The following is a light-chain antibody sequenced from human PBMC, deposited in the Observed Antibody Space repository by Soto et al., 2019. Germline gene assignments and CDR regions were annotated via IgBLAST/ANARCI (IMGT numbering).Light chain of an antibody. Sequence: IQLTQSPSSLSASVGDRVNITCRASQGIGSYLAWYQQKPGEAPKLLIFAASTLQSGVPSRFSGSGSGTDFTLTISSLQAEDFATYYCQQLSTYPSTFGGGTKV. CDR3: QQLSTYPST. CDR2: AAS. CDR1: QGIGSY. J-gene: IGKJ4*01. V-gene: IGKV1-9*01.